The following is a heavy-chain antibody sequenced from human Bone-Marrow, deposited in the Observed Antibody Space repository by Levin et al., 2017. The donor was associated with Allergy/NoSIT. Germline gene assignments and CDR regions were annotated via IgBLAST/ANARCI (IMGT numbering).Heavy chain of an antibody. CDR3: ARAAILRTIFGVVIMAWFDP. CDR1: GGSFRGYY. J-gene: IGHJ5*02. D-gene: IGHD3-3*01. CDR2: INHSGST. Sequence: SQTLSLTCAVYGGSFRGYYWSWIRQPPGKGLEWIGEINHSGSTNYNPSLKSRVTISVDTSKNQFSLKLSSVTAADTAVYYCARAAILRTIFGVVIMAWFDPWGQGTLVTVSS. V-gene: IGHV4-34*01.